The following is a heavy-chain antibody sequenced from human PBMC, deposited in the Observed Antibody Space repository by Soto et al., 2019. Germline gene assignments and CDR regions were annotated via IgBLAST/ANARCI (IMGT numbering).Heavy chain of an antibody. V-gene: IGHV4-34*01. CDR1: GGSFSGYY. D-gene: IGHD3-10*01. Sequence: SETLSLTCAVYGGSFSGYYWSWIRQPPGKGLEWIGEINHSGSTNYNPSLKSRVTISVDTSKNQFSLKLSSVTAADTAVYYCASITMVRGVPPRRYYYYGMDVWGQGTTVTV. CDR2: INHSGST. J-gene: IGHJ6*02. CDR3: ASITMVRGVPPRRYYYYGMDV.